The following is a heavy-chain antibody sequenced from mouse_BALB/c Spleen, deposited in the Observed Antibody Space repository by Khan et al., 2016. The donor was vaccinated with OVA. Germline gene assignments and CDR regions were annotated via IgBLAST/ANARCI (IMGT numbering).Heavy chain of an antibody. CDR3: ARVNYGSRDYFDY. CDR1: GYTFSDYW. J-gene: IGHJ2*01. Sequence: QVQLKESGAELMKPGASVKISCKATGYTFSDYWLEWVKQRPGHGLEWIGEILPGSGSRNYNEKFKGKATFTADISSKTTYMQLSRLTSQDSAVYYCARVNYGSRDYFDYWGQGTTLTVSP. D-gene: IGHD1-1*01. V-gene: IGHV1-9*01. CDR2: ILPGSGSR.